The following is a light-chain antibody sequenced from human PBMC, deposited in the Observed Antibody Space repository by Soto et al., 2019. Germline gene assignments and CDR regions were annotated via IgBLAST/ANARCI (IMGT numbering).Light chain of an antibody. CDR3: QHYGGSFI. CDR1: QSINSKS. CDR2: NTS. V-gene: IGKV3-20*01. J-gene: IGKJ3*01. Sequence: EIVLTQSPGTLSLSPGEGATVSCRVSQSINSKSLVWYQRKFGQAPRLLIYNTSSRATGIPDRFSGSGSGTDFTHSISRLEPEDFDVYYRQHYGGSFIVGPGTKVDFK.